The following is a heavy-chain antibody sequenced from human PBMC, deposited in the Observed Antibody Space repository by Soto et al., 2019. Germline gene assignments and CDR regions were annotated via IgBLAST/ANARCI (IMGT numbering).Heavy chain of an antibody. CDR1: GYTFTSCY. Sequence: QVQLVQSGAEVKKPGASVKVSCKASGYTFTSCYIHWVRQAPGQGLEWMGIINPSNGATSYAQKFQGTVPMTRDTSASTVYFELNSLKSEDTAVYYCAREFYYYENSGRQYSFDYWGPGTLVTVSS. CDR3: AREFYYYENSGRQYSFDY. D-gene: IGHD3-22*01. CDR2: INPSNGAT. V-gene: IGHV1-46*01. J-gene: IGHJ4*02.